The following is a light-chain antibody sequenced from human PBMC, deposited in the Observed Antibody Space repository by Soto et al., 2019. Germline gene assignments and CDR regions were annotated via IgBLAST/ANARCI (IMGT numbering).Light chain of an antibody. CDR2: DSS. J-gene: IGKJ4*01. V-gene: IGKV3-11*01. CDR3: QQRSSRPLT. CDR1: QSISNF. Sequence: EVVLTQSPATLSLSPGERATLSCRASQSISNFLAWYQQRPGQTPRLLIYDSSFRAAGFPARFSGSGSGTDFTLTINNLEPEDFAVYFCQQRSSRPLTFGGGTKVDIK.